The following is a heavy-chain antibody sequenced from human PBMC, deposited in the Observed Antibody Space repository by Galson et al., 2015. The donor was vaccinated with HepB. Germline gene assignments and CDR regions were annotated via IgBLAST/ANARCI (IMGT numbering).Heavy chain of an antibody. D-gene: IGHD1-26*01. J-gene: IGHJ4*02. CDR2: ISYDGSNK. CDR1: GFTFSSYA. CDR3: ARDKGSGSSYARY. V-gene: IGHV3-30*04. Sequence: SLRLSCAASGFTFSSYAMHWVRQAPGKGLEWVAVISYDGSNKYYADSVKGRFTISRDNSKNTLYLQMNSLRAEDTAVYYCARDKGSGSSYARYWGQGTLVTVSS.